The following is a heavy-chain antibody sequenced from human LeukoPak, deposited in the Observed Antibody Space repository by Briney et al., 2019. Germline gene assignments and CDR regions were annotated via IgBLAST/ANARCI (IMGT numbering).Heavy chain of an antibody. V-gene: IGHV3-21*01. Sequence: GGALRLSCAASGFTFSSYSMNGLGQGPGKGLEWVSSIWSISSYIYYADSVKGRFTISRANPRNVLFLEMNSLSAADPPGYYCARDHVGNRIVAVPAATGGGNWFDPWGQGTLVTVSS. CDR2: IWSISSYI. D-gene: IGHD2-2*01. J-gene: IGHJ5*02. CDR3: ARDHVGNRIVAVPAATGGGNWFDP. CDR1: GFTFSSYS.